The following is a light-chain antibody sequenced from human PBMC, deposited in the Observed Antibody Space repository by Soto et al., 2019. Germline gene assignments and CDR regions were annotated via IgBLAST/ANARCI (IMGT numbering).Light chain of an antibody. Sequence: EIVLTQSPGTLSLSPGDRATLSCTASQSVTSSCLAWYQRKPGQAPRLLIHTTSIRATDIPYRFSGSGSGTDFAITISRLQPEHSSVYYCQQCGGSPLFSFGPGNRVDI. V-gene: IGKV3-20*01. CDR3: QQCGGSPLFS. CDR1: QSVTSSC. CDR2: TTS. J-gene: IGKJ3*01.